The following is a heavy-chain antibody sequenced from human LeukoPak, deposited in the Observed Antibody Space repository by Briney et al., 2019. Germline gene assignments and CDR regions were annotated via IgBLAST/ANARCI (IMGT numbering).Heavy chain of an antibody. D-gene: IGHD2-15*01. Sequence: GGSLRLSCIGTGFTFSSDAMGWVRQAPGKGLEWVSGISGSGGSTYYADSVKGRFTISRDNSKNTLYLQMNSLRVEDTAVYYCAKDRGRTWVQVANWGQGTLVAVSS. V-gene: IGHV3-23*01. CDR3: AKDRGRTWVQVAN. J-gene: IGHJ4*02. CDR1: GFTFSSDA. CDR2: ISGSGGST.